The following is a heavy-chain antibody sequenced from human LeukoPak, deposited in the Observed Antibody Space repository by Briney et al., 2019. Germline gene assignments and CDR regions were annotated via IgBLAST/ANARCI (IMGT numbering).Heavy chain of an antibody. Sequence: PSETLSLTCTVSGGSISSGDYYWSWIRQPPGKGLEWIGYIYYSGSTYYNPSLKSRVTISVDTSKNQFSLKLSSVTAADTAVYYCARGPGFGGPFDYWGQGTLVTVSS. CDR2: IYYSGST. J-gene: IGHJ4*02. CDR1: GGSISSGDYY. V-gene: IGHV4-30-4*01. D-gene: IGHD3-10*01. CDR3: ARGPGFGGPFDY.